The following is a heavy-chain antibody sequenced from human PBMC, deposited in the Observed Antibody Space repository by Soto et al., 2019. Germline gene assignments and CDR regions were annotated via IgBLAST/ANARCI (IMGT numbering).Heavy chain of an antibody. Sequence: SETLSLTCAVYGGSFSGYYWSWIRQPPGKGLEWIGEINHSGNTNYNPSLRSRVTISVDKSKNQFSLKLSSVTAADTAVYYCASQGLPYFDWSPTPLYYMDVWGKGTTVTVSS. J-gene: IGHJ6*03. CDR2: INHSGNT. V-gene: IGHV4-34*01. D-gene: IGHD3-9*01. CDR3: ASQGLPYFDWSPTPLYYMDV. CDR1: GGSFSGYY.